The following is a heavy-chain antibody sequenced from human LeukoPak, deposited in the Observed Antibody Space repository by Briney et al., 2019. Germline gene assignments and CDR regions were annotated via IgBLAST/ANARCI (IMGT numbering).Heavy chain of an antibody. J-gene: IGHJ3*02. CDR3: ARLGPVEMATGRAFDI. Sequence: SETLSLTCTVSGGSISSYYWSWIRQPPGKGLEWIGYIYYSGSTNYNPSLKSRVTISVDTSRNQFSLKLSSVTAADTAVYYCARLGPVEMATGRAFDIWGQGTMVTVSS. D-gene: IGHD5-24*01. V-gene: IGHV4-59*08. CDR2: IYYSGST. CDR1: GGSISSYY.